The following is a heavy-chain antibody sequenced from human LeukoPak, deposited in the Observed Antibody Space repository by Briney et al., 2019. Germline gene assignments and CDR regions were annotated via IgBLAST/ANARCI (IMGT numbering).Heavy chain of an antibody. CDR2: INPGGGST. J-gene: IGHJ4*02. CDR1: GYTFTSYY. V-gene: IGHV1-46*01. CDR3: ALIVGATNFDY. D-gene: IGHD1-26*01. Sequence: ASVKVSCKASGYTFTSYYMHWVRQAPGQGLEWMGIINPGGGSTSYAQKFQGRVTMTRDTSTSTVYMELSSLRSEDTAVYYCALIVGATNFDYWGQGTLVTVSS.